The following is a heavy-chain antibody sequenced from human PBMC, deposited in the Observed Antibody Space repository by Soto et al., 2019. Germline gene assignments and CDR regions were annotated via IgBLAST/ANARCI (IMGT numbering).Heavy chain of an antibody. Sequence: QVQLQESGPGLVKPSQTLSLTCTVSGGSISSGGYYWSWIRQHPGKGLEWIGYIYYSGSTYYNPSLKSRVTISVDTSKNQFSLKLSSVTAADTAVYYCARVEAYCDGDCYANYGMDVWGQGTTVTVSS. V-gene: IGHV4-31*03. CDR1: GGSISSGGYY. D-gene: IGHD2-21*02. CDR2: IYYSGST. J-gene: IGHJ6*02. CDR3: ARVEAYCDGDCYANYGMDV.